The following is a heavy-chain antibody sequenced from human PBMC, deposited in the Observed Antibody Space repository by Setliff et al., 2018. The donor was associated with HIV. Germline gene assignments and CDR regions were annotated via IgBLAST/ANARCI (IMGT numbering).Heavy chain of an antibody. CDR1: GYTFMNFA. V-gene: IGHV7-4-1*02. Sequence: ASVKVSCKASGYTFMNFAMHWVRQAPGQGLEWMGRINPNTGNPTYAQGFTGRFVFSLDTSVSTAYLQISSLEAQDTGVYYCARRSHSVGTSWPFDHWGQGTQVTVSS. D-gene: IGHD6-13*01. CDR2: INPNTGNP. CDR3: ARRSHSVGTSWPFDH. J-gene: IGHJ4*02.